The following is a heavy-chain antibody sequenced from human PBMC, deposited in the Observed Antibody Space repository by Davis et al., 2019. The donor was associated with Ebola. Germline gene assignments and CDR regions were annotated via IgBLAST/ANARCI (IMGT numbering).Heavy chain of an antibody. CDR1: GGSISSSSYY. CDR3: ARGITARPWRDSSAKFDP. J-gene: IGHJ5*02. CDR2: IYYSGST. D-gene: IGHD6-6*01. V-gene: IGHV4-39*01. Sequence: PGGSLRLSCTVSGGSISSSSYYWGWIRQPPGKGLEWIGSIYYSGSTYYNPSLKSRVTISVDTSKNQFSLKLSSVTAADTAVYYCARGITARPWRDSSAKFDPWGQGTLVTVSS.